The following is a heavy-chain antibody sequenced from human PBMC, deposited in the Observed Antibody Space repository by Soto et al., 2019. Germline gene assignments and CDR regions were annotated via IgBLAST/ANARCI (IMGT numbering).Heavy chain of an antibody. Sequence: GGSLRLSCAASGFTFSSYWMSWVRQAPGKGLEWVANIKKDGSEKYYVDSVKGRFTISRDNAKTSLYLQMDSLRAEDTAVYYCARDSGSGSYYYYYYGMDVWGQGTTVTVSS. J-gene: IGHJ6*02. CDR1: GFTFSSYW. CDR2: IKKDGSEK. CDR3: ARDSGSGSYYYYYYGMDV. D-gene: IGHD3-10*01. V-gene: IGHV3-7*05.